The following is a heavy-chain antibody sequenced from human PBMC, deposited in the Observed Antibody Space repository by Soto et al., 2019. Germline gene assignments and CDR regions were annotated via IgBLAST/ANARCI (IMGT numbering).Heavy chain of an antibody. CDR1: GFTFSSYG. J-gene: IGHJ6*02. CDR2: IWYDGSNK. CDR3: ARDLGWETTLSWYYYYGMDV. D-gene: IGHD1-26*01. Sequence: GGSLRLSCAASGFTFSSYGMHWVRQAPGKGLEWVAVIWYDGSNKYYADSVKGRFTISRDNSKNTLYLQMNSLRAEDTAVYYCARDLGWETTLSWYYYYGMDVWGQGTTVTVSS. V-gene: IGHV3-33*01.